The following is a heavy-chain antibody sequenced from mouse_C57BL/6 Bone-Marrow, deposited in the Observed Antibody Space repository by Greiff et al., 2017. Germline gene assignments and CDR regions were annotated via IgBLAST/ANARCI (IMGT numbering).Heavy chain of an antibody. D-gene: IGHD1-1*01. CDR3: ARNPLFITTVVPYFDY. CDR1: GFSLTSYG. V-gene: IGHV2-2*01. Sequence: VQLVESGPGLVQPSQSLSITCTVSGFSLTSYGVHWVRQSPGKGLEWLGVIWSGGSTDYNAAFISRLSISKDNSKSQVFFKMNSLQADDTAIYYCARNPLFITTVVPYFDYWGQGTTLTVSS. CDR2: IWSGGST. J-gene: IGHJ2*01.